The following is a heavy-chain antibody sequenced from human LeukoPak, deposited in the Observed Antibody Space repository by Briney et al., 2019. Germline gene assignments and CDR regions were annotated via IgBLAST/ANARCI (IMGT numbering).Heavy chain of an antibody. V-gene: IGHV1-18*01. J-gene: IGHJ4*02. D-gene: IGHD6-13*01. CDR1: GYTFTSYG. CDR3: ARDKRLYSTSWYEPFDY. CDR2: ISAYNGNT. Sequence: ASVKVSCKVSGYTFTSYGISWVRQAPGQGLEWMGWISAYNGNTNYAQKLQGRVTMTTDTSTSTAYMELRSLRSDDTAVYFCARDKRLYSTSWYEPFDYWGQGTLVTVSS.